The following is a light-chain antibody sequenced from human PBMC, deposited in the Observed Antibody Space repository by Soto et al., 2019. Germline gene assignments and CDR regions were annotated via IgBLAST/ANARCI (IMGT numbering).Light chain of an antibody. V-gene: IGKV1-17*01. CDR2: GAS. Sequence: IQMTQSPSSLSASVGDRVTITCRSSQDIRTELGWYQQRPGKAPNLLIYGASTLQTGVPSRFSGSVSGTEFTLTISSLQPDDFATYYCQQYKSYSPITFGQGTRLESK. J-gene: IGKJ5*01. CDR1: QDIRTE. CDR3: QQYKSYSPIT.